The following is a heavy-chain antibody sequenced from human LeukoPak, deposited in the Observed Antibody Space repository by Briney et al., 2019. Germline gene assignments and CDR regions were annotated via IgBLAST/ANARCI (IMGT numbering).Heavy chain of an antibody. Sequence: SETLSLTCSVSGDSISSARNYWGWIRQSPGKGLEWLASIYSSGSTHSNPSLKSRVSISIDASKNQFSLKLYSVTASDAAIYYCARHLSGTTMAHYFDFWGQGTLVTVSS. CDR2: IYSSGST. V-gene: IGHV4-39*01. D-gene: IGHD1-1*01. J-gene: IGHJ4*02. CDR3: ARHLSGTTMAHYFDF. CDR1: GDSISSARNY.